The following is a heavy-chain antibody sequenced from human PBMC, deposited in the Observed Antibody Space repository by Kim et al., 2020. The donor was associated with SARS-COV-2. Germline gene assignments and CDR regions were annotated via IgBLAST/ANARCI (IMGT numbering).Heavy chain of an antibody. CDR1: GYTLTELS. Sequence: ASVKVSCKVSGYTLTELSMHWVRQAPGKGLEWMGGFDPEDGETIYAQKFQGRVTMTEDTSTDTAYMELSSLRSEDTAVYYCATTSPRPRNSGQDAFDIWGQGTMVTVSS. CDR3: ATTSPRPRNSGQDAFDI. V-gene: IGHV1-24*01. CDR2: FDPEDGET. J-gene: IGHJ3*02. D-gene: IGHD5-12*01.